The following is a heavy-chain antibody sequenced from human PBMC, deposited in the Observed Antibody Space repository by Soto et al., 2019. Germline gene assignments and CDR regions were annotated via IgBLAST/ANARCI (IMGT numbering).Heavy chain of an antibody. Sequence: PGGSMRLSCAAAGFTFRGYAMSWVRQAPGKGLEWVSAISGSGGSTYYADSVKGRFTISRDNSKNTLYLQMNSLRAEDTAVYYCAKDPPPPFLEQWLAAEYFQHWGQGTLVTVSS. CDR3: AKDPPPPFLEQWLAAEYFQH. D-gene: IGHD6-19*01. CDR2: ISGSGGST. CDR1: GFTFRGYA. J-gene: IGHJ1*01. V-gene: IGHV3-23*01.